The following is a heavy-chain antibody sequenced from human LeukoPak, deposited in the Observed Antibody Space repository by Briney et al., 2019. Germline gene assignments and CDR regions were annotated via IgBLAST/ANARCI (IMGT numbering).Heavy chain of an antibody. J-gene: IGHJ4*02. Sequence: PSETLPLTCAVYGGSFSGYYWSWIRQPPGKGLEWIGEINHSGSTNYNPSLKSRVTISVDTSKNQFSLKLSSVTAADTAVYYCARGRSVLRFLEWNPTTYYFDYWGQGTLVTVSS. CDR2: INHSGST. CDR1: GGSFSGYY. D-gene: IGHD3-3*01. CDR3: ARGRSVLRFLEWNPTTYYFDY. V-gene: IGHV4-34*01.